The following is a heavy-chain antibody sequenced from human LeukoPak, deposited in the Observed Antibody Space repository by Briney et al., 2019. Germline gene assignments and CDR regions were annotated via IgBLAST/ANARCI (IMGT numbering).Heavy chain of an antibody. D-gene: IGHD3-22*01. CDR2: MNPNSGNT. J-gene: IGHJ5*02. Sequence: ASVKVSCKASGYTFTSYDINWVRQATGQGLEGMGWMNPNSGNTGYAQKFQGRVTMTRDTSISTAYMELSSLRSEDTAVYYCASPSAHIYDSSRYYNAWGQGTLVTVSS. CDR3: ASPSAHIYDSSRYYNA. CDR1: GYTFTSYD. V-gene: IGHV1-8*01.